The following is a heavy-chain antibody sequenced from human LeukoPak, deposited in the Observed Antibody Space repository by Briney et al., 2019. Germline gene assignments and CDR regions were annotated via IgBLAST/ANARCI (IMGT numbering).Heavy chain of an antibody. CDR3: ARDLPTVTTGVGY. J-gene: IGHJ4*02. CDR1: GGSFSGYY. Sequence: PSETLSLTCAVYGGSFSGYYWGWIRQPPGKGLERIGSIYHSGSTYYNPSLKSRVTISVDTSKNQFSLKLSSVTAADTAVYYCARDLPTVTTGVGYWGQGTLVTVSS. V-gene: IGHV4-38-2*02. D-gene: IGHD4-17*01. CDR2: IYHSGST.